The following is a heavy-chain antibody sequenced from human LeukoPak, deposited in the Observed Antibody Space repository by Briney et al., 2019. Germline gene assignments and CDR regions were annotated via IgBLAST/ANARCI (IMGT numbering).Heavy chain of an antibody. V-gene: IGHV1-69*13. CDR3: ARSGICSSTSCRPYYYMDV. Sequence: SVKVSCKVSGGTFSSYAISWVRQAPGQGLEWMGGIIPIFGTANYAQKFQGRVTITADESTSTAYMELSSLRSEDTAVYYCARSGICSSTSCRPYYYMDVWGKGTTVTVSS. CDR2: IIPIFGTA. J-gene: IGHJ6*03. D-gene: IGHD2-2*01. CDR1: GGTFSSYA.